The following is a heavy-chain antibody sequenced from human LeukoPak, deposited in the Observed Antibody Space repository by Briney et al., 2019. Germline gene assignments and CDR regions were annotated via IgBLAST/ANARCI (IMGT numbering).Heavy chain of an antibody. D-gene: IGHD3-22*01. J-gene: IGHJ4*02. CDR2: IIPMFGTA. CDR3: ARGSGETGGYYYVY. Sequence: SVKVSCKASGYTFTGYYMHWVRQAPGQGLEWMGGIIPMFGTANYAQKFQGRVTITADESTRTAYMELRTLRSEDTAIYYCARGSGETGGYYYVYWGRGTPVTVSS. V-gene: IGHV1-69*13. CDR1: GYTFTGYY.